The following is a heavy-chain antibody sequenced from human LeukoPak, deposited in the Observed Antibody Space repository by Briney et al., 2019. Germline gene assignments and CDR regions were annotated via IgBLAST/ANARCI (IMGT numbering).Heavy chain of an antibody. CDR2: IYSGGST. CDR1: GFTVSSNC. Sequence: GSLRLSCAASGFTVSSNCMSWVRQAPGKGLEWVSVIYSGGSTYYADSVKGRFTISRDNSKNTLYLQMNSLRAEDTAVYYCASNPTYYYDSSGYYYRNYYYGMDVWGQGTTVTVSS. J-gene: IGHJ6*02. CDR3: ASNPTYYYDSSGYYYRNYYYGMDV. D-gene: IGHD3-22*01. V-gene: IGHV3-53*01.